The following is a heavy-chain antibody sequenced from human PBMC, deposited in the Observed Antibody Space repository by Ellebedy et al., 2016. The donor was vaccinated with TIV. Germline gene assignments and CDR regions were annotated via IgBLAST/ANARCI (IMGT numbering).Heavy chain of an antibody. Sequence: AASVKVSCKASGGTFSSYAISWVRQAPGQGLEWMGGIIPIFGTANYAQKFQGRVTITADESTSTAYMELSSLRSEDTAVYYCARVKRAVWSIAAAGLDYWGQGTLVTVSS. CDR2: IIPIFGTA. V-gene: IGHV1-69*13. J-gene: IGHJ4*02. CDR1: GGTFSSYA. CDR3: ARVKRAVWSIAAAGLDY. D-gene: IGHD6-13*01.